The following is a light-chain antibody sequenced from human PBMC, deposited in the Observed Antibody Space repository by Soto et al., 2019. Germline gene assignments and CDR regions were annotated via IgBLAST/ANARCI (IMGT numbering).Light chain of an antibody. Sequence: QSALTQPPSASGSPGQSVTISCTGTSSDVGKYDYVSWFQHHPGKAPKLIIYEVSKRPSGVPDRFSGSKSGSTASLTVSGLQTEDEADYYCNSYTSNNTYVFGTGTKVTVL. J-gene: IGLJ1*01. V-gene: IGLV2-8*01. CDR1: SSDVGKYDY. CDR3: NSYTSNNTYV. CDR2: EVS.